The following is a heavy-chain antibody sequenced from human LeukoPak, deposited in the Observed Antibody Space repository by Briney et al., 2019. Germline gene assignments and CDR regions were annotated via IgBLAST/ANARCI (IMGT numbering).Heavy chain of an antibody. CDR3: ASNIGYFDY. V-gene: IGHV4-59*12. CDR1: GGSISSYY. J-gene: IGHJ4*02. Sequence: SETLSLTCTVSGGSISSYYWSWIRQTPGKGLEWIGEIYHSGSTNYNPSLKSRVTISVDKSKNQFSLKLSSVTAADTAVYYCASNIGYFDYWGQGTLVTVSS. CDR2: IYHSGST.